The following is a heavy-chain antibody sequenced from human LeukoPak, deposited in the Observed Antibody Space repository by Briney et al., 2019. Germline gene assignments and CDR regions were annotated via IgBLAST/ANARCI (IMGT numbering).Heavy chain of an antibody. J-gene: IGHJ4*02. CDR1: GFTFSRYW. D-gene: IGHD3-22*01. Sequence: AGVSLRLSCAASGFTFSRYWMHWVRHAPGKGLVWVSRIKTHGSSTTYADSVKGRFTISRDNANNTLFLQMNSLRAEDTAVYYCARDLDYYDSSAYHSGTLWGQGTLVTVSS. V-gene: IGHV3-74*03. CDR2: IKTHGSST. CDR3: ARDLDYYDSSAYHSGTL.